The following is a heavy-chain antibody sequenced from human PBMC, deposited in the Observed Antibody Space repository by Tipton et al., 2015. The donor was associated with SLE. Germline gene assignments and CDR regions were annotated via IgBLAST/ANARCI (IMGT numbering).Heavy chain of an antibody. J-gene: IGHJ4*02. V-gene: IGHV4-34*01. Sequence: TLSLTCAVYGGSFSAYYWSWIRQPPGKGLEWIGEINHSGSTNYNPSLKSRVTISVDTSKNQFSLKLSSVTAADTAVYYCAREVGHYYDSSGYDYWGQGTLLTVSS. CDR1: GGSFSAYY. D-gene: IGHD3-22*01. CDR3: AREVGHYYDSSGYDY. CDR2: INHSGST.